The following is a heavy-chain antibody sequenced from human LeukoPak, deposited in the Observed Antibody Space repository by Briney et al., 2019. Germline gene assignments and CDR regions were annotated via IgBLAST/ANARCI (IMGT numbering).Heavy chain of an antibody. Sequence: SEALSLTCTVSGGSIGTYYWSWIRQSPGKGLEWIGYIYVTGTRYNPYLQSRVTISVDTSRNQFFLKMSSVTAADTAVYYCARHIGGGIEDMDVWGKGTKVTVSS. J-gene: IGHJ6*03. CDR1: GGSIGTYY. V-gene: IGHV4-59*08. D-gene: IGHD3-16*02. CDR3: ARHIGGGIEDMDV. CDR2: IYVTGT.